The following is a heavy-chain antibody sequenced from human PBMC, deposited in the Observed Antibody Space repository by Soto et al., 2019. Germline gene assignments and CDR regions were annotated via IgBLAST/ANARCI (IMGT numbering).Heavy chain of an antibody. CDR1: GFPFSSYA. D-gene: IGHD2-15*01. CDR3: TRQDPVNVVENDAYDF. J-gene: IGHJ3*01. Sequence: SLRLSCAASGFPFSSYAMSWVRQAPGMGLEWVSAISGSGGSTYYADSVKGRFTISRDNSKNTLYLQMNSLKTEDTAMYYCTRQDPVNVVENDAYDFWGQGTMVTV. CDR2: ISGSGGST. V-gene: IGHV3-23*01.